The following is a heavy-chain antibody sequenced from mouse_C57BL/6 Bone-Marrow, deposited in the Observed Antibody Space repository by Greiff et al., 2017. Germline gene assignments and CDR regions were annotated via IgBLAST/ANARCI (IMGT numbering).Heavy chain of an antibody. D-gene: IGHD2-4*01. Sequence: QVQLQQPGAELVMPGASVKLSCKASGYTFTSYWMHWVKQRPGQGLEWIGEIDPSDSYTNYNQKFKGKSTLTVDKSSSTAYMQLSSLTSEDSAVYYCARSGYYDSYYAMDYWGQGTSVTVSS. J-gene: IGHJ4*01. CDR2: IDPSDSYT. V-gene: IGHV1-69*01. CDR1: GYTFTSYW. CDR3: ARSGYYDSYYAMDY.